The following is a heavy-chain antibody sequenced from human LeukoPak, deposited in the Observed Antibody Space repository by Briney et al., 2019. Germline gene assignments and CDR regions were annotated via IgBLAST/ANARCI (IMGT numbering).Heavy chain of an antibody. Sequence: PGGSLRLSCAASTFTFSRYAMAWVRQAPGKGLEWVSAISPTGASTYYADSVKGRFTISRDNSKNTLSLEMNSLRAEDTAVYYCATYGRDGYRGFYWGQGTLVTVSS. D-gene: IGHD5-24*01. V-gene: IGHV3-23*01. CDR1: TFTFSRYA. J-gene: IGHJ4*02. CDR2: ISPTGAST. CDR3: ATYGRDGYRGFY.